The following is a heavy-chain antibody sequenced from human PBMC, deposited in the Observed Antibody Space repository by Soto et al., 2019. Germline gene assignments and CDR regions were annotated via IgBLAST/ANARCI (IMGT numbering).Heavy chain of an antibody. CDR2: INHSGST. D-gene: IGHD3-16*02. CDR3: ARSGSGYDYVWGSYRYRYFDY. J-gene: IGHJ4*02. CDR1: GGSFSGYY. V-gene: IGHV4-34*01. Sequence: QVQLQQWGAGLLKPSETLSLTCAVYGGSFSGYYWSWIRQPPGKGLEWIGEINHSGSTNYNPSLKSRVTISVDTSKNQFSLKLSSVTAADTAVYYCARSGSGYDYVWGSYRYRYFDYWGQGTLVTVSS.